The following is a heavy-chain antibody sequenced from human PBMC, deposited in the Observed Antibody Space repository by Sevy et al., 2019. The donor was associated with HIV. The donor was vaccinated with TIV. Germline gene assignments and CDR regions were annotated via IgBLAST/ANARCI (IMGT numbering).Heavy chain of an antibody. D-gene: IGHD3-16*01. CDR2: INQDGSEK. CDR3: ARDSKADYNYGLEEMMAY. CDR1: GFTFSSYW. J-gene: IGHJ4*02. V-gene: IGHV3-7*01. Sequence: GGYLRLSCAASGFTFSSYWMSWVRQAPGKGLEWVANINQDGSEKHYGDSVKGRVTISRYSSKNSLFLQVHSLRVEDTAVYYCARDSKADYNYGLEEMMAYWGQGTLVTVSS.